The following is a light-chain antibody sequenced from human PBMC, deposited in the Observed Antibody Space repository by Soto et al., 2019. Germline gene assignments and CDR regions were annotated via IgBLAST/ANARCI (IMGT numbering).Light chain of an antibody. J-gene: IGKJ1*01. CDR1: QGISSY. CDR3: QQYGISPRT. CDR2: GAS. Sequence: DIQLTQSPSFLSASVGDRVTITCRASQGISSYLAWYQQKPGKAPKLLIYGASTRATDIPDRFTGRGSGTDFTLTISRLEPEDFAVYYCQQYGISPRTFGQGTKVDIK. V-gene: IGKV1-9*01.